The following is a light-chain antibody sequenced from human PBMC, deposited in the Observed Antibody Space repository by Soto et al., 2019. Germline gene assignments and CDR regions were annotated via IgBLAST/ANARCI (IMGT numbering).Light chain of an antibody. V-gene: IGKV1-5*01. CDR2: DAS. CDR1: QSLSTW. J-gene: IGKJ2*03. CDR3: QQYKSFPYS. Sequence: DIQMTQSPSTLSASVGNRVTITCRASQSLSTWLAWYQQEPGKAPKLLIYDASSLESGVPTRFRGSGSGTEFTLTISGLQPDDFATYYCQQYKSFPYSFGQGTKVEIK.